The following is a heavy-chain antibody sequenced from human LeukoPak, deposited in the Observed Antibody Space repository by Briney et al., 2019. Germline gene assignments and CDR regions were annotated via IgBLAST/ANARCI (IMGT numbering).Heavy chain of an antibody. CDR2: INPNSGGT. J-gene: IGHJ4*02. Sequence: ASVKVSCKASGYTFTGYYMHWVRQAPGQGLEWMGWINPNSGGTNYAQKFQGRVTMTRDTSISTAYMELSRLRSDDTAVYYCANDVVVAATPRPFDYWGQGTLVTVSS. CDR3: ANDVVVAATPRPFDY. CDR1: GYTFTGYY. D-gene: IGHD2-15*01. V-gene: IGHV1-2*02.